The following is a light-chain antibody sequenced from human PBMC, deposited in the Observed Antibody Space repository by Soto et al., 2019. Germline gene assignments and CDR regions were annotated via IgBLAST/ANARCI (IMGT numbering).Light chain of an antibody. CDR1: QSLTTW. CDR3: QQYNSLPT. V-gene: IGKV1-5*01. J-gene: IGKJ4*01. CDR2: DAS. Sequence: DLQMTQSPSTLSASVGDRVTITCRASQSLTTWLAWYQQKPGKAPKLLIYDASSLESGVPSRFSGSGSGTEFTLTISSLQPDDFATYYCQQYNSLPTFGGGTKVESK.